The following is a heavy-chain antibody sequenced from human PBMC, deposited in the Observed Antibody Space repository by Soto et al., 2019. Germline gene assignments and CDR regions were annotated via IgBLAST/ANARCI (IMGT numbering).Heavy chain of an antibody. J-gene: IGHJ4*02. V-gene: IGHV4-34*01. CDR3: ASLEGGTCCSGGSCYFDY. CDR2: INHSGST. Sequence: SETLSLTCAVYGGSFSGYYWSWIRQPPGKGLEWIGEINHSGSTNYNPSLKSRVTISVDTSKNQFSLKLSSVTAADTAVYYCASLEGGTCCSGGSCYFDYWGQGTLVTVSS. CDR1: GGSFSGYY. D-gene: IGHD2-15*01.